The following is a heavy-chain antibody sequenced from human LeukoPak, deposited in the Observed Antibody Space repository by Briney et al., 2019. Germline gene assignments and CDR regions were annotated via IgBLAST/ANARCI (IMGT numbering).Heavy chain of an antibody. CDR1: GFTFSTYD. V-gene: IGHV3-13*01. Sequence: GGSLRLSCAASGFTFSTYDMHWVRQPTGKGLEWVSAVGTAGDTYYPGSVKGRFTISRENAKNSLYLQMNSLRAGDTAVYYCARESSNGYNSDTFDIWGQGTMVTVSS. CDR3: ARESSNGYNSDTFDI. D-gene: IGHD5-24*01. CDR2: VGTAGDT. J-gene: IGHJ3*02.